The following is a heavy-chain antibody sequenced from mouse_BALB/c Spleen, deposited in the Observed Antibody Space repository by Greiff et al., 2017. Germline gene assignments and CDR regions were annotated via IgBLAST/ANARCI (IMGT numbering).Heavy chain of an antibody. CDR3: ASLVIYYGNLAWFAY. D-gene: IGHD2-1*01. V-gene: IGHV5-6-2*01. CDR2: INSNGGST. J-gene: IGHJ3*01. CDR1: GFTFSSYY. Sequence: EVKVVESGGGLVKLGGSLKLSCAASGFTFSSYYMSWVRQTPEKRLELVAAINSNGGSTYYPDTVKGRFTISRDNAKNTLYLQMSSLKSEDTALYYCASLVIYYGNLAWFAYWGQGTLVTVSA.